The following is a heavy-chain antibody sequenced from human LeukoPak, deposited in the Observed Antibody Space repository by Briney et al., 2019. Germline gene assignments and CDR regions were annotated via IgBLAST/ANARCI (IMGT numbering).Heavy chain of an antibody. CDR3: GRYATGFYHTPFNYWFFDL. CDR2: ISSTSSVI. CDR1: GFAFNTYS. J-gene: IGHJ2*01. Sequence: PGGSLTLSWRASGFAFNTYSMNWVRQAPGKALEWVGYISSTSSVIYYADSVKGRLTISRDNARNSLFLQMNSLRAEDTAVYSCGRYATGFYHTPFNYWFFDLWGRGTLVTVSA. D-gene: IGHD3-9*01. V-gene: IGHV3-48*01.